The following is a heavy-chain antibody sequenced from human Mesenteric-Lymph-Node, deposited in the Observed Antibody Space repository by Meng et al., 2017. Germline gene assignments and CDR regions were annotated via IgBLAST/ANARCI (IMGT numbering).Heavy chain of an antibody. CDR1: GCTFSSYS. V-gene: IGHV3-21*01. Sequence: QRVEAGGGLVKPGGFLRISWAACGCTFSSYSMHWVRQAPGKGLEWVSSIRSSSSYIYYADSVKGRFTISRDNAKNSLYLQMNSLRAEDTAVYYCARASFSGWWFDPWGQGTLVTVSS. CDR2: IRSSSSYI. CDR3: ARASFSGWWFDP. D-gene: IGHD6-19*01. J-gene: IGHJ5*02.